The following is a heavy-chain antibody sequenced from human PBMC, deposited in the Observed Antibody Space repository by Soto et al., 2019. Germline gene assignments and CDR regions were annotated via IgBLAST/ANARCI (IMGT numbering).Heavy chain of an antibody. CDR3: ARASYYDILTGYLYYYYGMDV. Sequence: ASVKVSCKASGYTFTSYGISWVRQAPGQGLEWMGWISAYNGNTNYAQKLRGRVTMTTDTSTSTAYMELRSLRSDDTAVHYCARASYYDILTGYLYYYYGMDVWGQGTTVTVSS. D-gene: IGHD3-9*01. CDR1: GYTFTSYG. J-gene: IGHJ6*02. V-gene: IGHV1-18*04. CDR2: ISAYNGNT.